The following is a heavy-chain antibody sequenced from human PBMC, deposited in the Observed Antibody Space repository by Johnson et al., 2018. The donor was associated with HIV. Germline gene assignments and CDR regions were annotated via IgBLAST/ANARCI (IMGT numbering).Heavy chain of an antibody. Sequence: MLLVESGGGLVQPGGSLRLSCAASGFTFSSYDMHWVRQATGKGLEWVSAIGTAGDTYYPGSVKGRFTISRENAKNTLYLQMNSLRAEDTAVYYCARDLGPDGAFDIWGQGTMVTVSS. J-gene: IGHJ3*02. CDR1: GFTFSSYD. V-gene: IGHV3-13*01. CDR2: IGTAGDT. D-gene: IGHD5-24*01. CDR3: ARDLGPDGAFDI.